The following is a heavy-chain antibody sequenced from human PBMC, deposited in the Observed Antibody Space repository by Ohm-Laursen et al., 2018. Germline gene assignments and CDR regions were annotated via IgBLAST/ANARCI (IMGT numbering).Heavy chain of an antibody. Sequence: SLRLSCAASGFTFNTYAMNWVRQAPGKGLEWISAISGGGGSTYYADSVKGHFTISRDNSKSTLYLQMNSLRAEDTALYYCAKSLYSSSSGGAFDLWGLGTMVTVSS. D-gene: IGHD6-6*01. CDR2: ISGGGGST. J-gene: IGHJ3*01. CDR1: GFTFNTYA. V-gene: IGHV3-23*01. CDR3: AKSLYSSSSGGAFDL.